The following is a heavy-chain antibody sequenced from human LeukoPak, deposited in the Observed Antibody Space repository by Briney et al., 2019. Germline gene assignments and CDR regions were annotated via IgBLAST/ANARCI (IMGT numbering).Heavy chain of an antibody. V-gene: IGHV3-23*01. D-gene: IGHD3-16*01. CDR1: GFVFGSYA. Sequence: GGALRLSCVDSGFVFGSYAMNWVRQAPGKGLDWVSSISGSGVMTKYADSVRGRFTSSRDNTKNTLYLQMNSLRPEDTAVYYCVVRGGFRFDNWGQGTLVTVSS. J-gene: IGHJ4*02. CDR2: ISGSGVMT. CDR3: VVRGGFRFDN.